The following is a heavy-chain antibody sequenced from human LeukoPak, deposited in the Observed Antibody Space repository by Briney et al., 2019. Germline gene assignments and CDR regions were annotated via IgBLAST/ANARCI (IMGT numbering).Heavy chain of an antibody. CDR3: ARVSLVRGAPDYYFDY. CDR2: IYYSGST. J-gene: IGHJ4*02. CDR1: GGSISSYY. V-gene: IGHV4-59*12. Sequence: SETLSLTCTVSGGSISSYYWSWIRQPPGRGLEWIGYIYYSGSTNYNPSLKSRVTISVDTSKNQFSLKLSSVTAADTAVYYCARVSLVRGAPDYYFDYWGQGTLVTVSS. D-gene: IGHD3-10*01.